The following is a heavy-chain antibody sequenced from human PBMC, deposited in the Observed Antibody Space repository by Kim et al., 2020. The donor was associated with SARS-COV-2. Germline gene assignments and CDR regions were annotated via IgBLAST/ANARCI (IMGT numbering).Heavy chain of an antibody. J-gene: IGHJ5*02. V-gene: IGHV3-21*01. Sequence: GGSLRLSCAASGFTFSSYSMNWLRQAPGKGLEWVSSISSSSSYIYYADSVKGRFTISRDNAKNSLYLQMNSLRAEDTAVYYCAREGGGSSGWSWFDPWGQGTLVTVSS. CDR1: GFTFSSYS. CDR3: AREGGGSSGWSWFDP. D-gene: IGHD6-19*01. CDR2: ISSSSSYI.